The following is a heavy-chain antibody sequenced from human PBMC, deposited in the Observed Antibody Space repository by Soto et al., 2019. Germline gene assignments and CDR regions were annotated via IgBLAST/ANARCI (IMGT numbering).Heavy chain of an antibody. J-gene: IGHJ4*02. CDR1: GFTFSSYG. V-gene: IGHV3-33*01. D-gene: IGHD5-12*01. CDR3: ARDSSDGKPWISK. CDR2: IWYDGSNR. Sequence: GGSLRLSCAASGFTFSSYGMHWVRQAPGKGLEWVAVIWYDGSNRYYADSVKGRFTISRDNSKNTLYLQMNSLRAEDTAVYYWARDSSDGKPWISKWGQGTLVTVSS.